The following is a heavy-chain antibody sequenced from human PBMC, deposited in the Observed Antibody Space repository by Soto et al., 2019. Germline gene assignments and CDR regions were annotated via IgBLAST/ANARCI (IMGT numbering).Heavy chain of an antibody. CDR2: ISGSGGST. J-gene: IGHJ3*02. Sequence: GGSLRLSCAASGFTFSSYAMSWVRQAPGKGLEWVSAISGSGGSTYYADSVKGRFTISRDNSKNTLYLQMNSLRAEDTAVYYCGVFDDFMNPLLGDAFDIWGQGTMVTVSS. CDR3: GVFDDFMNPLLGDAFDI. V-gene: IGHV3-23*01. D-gene: IGHD3-3*01. CDR1: GFTFSSYA.